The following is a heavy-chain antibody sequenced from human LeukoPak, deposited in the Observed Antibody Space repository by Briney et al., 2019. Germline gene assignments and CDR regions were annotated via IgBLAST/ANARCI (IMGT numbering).Heavy chain of an antibody. D-gene: IGHD3-3*01. J-gene: IGHJ4*02. CDR1: GGSISSSSYY. Sequence: SGTLSLTCTVSGGSISSSSYYWGWIRQPPGKGLEWIGSIYYSGSTYYNPSLKSRVTISVDTSKNQFSLKLSSVTAADTAVYYCARNDFWSGYSAAAYFDYWGQGTLVTVSS. CDR2: IYYSGST. V-gene: IGHV4-39*01. CDR3: ARNDFWSGYSAAAYFDY.